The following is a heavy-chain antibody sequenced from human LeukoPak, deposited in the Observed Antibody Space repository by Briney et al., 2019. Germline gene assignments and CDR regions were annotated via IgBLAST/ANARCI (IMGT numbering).Heavy chain of an antibody. CDR2: IYYSGST. J-gene: IGHJ4*02. D-gene: IGHD5-24*01. V-gene: IGHV4-28*01. CDR1: GYSISSSKW. CDR3: ARTRDSDVYYFDS. Sequence: PSETLSLTCVVSGYSISSSKWWGWIRQPPGKGLEWIGYIYYSGSTYYNPSLKTRVTMSVDTSKNQFSLKLTSVTAVDTAIYYCARTRDSDVYYFDSWGQGTLVTVS.